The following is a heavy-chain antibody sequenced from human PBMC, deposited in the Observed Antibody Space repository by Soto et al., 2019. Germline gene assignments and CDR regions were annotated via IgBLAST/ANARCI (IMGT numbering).Heavy chain of an antibody. D-gene: IGHD2-15*01. Sequence: GGSLRLSCAASGFSFSSSGMHWVCQAPGKGLEGVALIWYDGSNKYYADSVKGRFTISRDNSKNTLYLQMNSLRAEDTAVYYCAKDHYCSGGSCYSDDYYYGMDVSGQGTTVTVSS. V-gene: IGHV3-30*02. CDR2: IWYDGSNK. J-gene: IGHJ6*02. CDR3: AKDHYCSGGSCYSDDYYYGMDV. CDR1: GFSFSSSG.